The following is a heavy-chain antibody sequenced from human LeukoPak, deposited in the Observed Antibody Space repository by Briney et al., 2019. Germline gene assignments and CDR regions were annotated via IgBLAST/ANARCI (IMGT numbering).Heavy chain of an antibody. Sequence: SGGSLRLSCGAFGFTFSNSWMTWIRQAPGKGLEWVASISPDGGEKNYVDSVKGRFTISRDNAKNSLYLQMNSLRAEDTAVYYCAELGITMIGGVWGKGTTVTISS. J-gene: IGHJ6*04. CDR2: ISPDGGEK. CDR3: AELGITMIGGV. CDR1: GFTFSNSW. D-gene: IGHD3-10*02. V-gene: IGHV3-7*01.